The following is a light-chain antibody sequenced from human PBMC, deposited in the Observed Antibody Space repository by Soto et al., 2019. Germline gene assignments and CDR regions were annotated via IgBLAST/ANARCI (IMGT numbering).Light chain of an antibody. J-gene: IGKJ1*01. CDR2: GAS. CDR1: QSVSSN. V-gene: IGKV3-15*01. Sequence: EIVMTQSPATLSVSPGERATLSCGASQSVSSNLAWYQKKPGQAPRLLIYGASTRATGIPARFSGSGSGTEFTLTISSLQSEDFAVYYCQQYNNWPPWTFGQGTKVEIK. CDR3: QQYNNWPPWT.